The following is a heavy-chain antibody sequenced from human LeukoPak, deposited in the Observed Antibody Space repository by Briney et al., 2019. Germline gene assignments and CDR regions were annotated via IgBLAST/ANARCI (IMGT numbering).Heavy chain of an antibody. CDR2: IYTSGST. J-gene: IGHJ5*02. CDR1: GGSISSYY. Sequence: SETLSLTYSVSGGSISSYYWSWIRQPAGKGLELIGRIYTSGSTNYNPSLKSRVTISVDTSKNQFSLKLSSVTAADTAVYYCATSPRRALANWFDPWGQGTLVTVSS. V-gene: IGHV4-4*07. D-gene: IGHD3-3*02. CDR3: ATSPRRALANWFDP.